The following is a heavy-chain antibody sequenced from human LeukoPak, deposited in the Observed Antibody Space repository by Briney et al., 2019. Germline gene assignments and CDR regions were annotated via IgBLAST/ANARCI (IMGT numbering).Heavy chain of an antibody. CDR3: ARTLHGYPFDP. CDR2: IYTSGST. CDR1: GGSISSGSYY. Sequence: SETLSLTCTVSGGSISSGSYYWSWIRQPAGKGLEWIGRIYTSGSTNYNPSLKSRVTISVDTSKNQFSLKLSSVTAADTAVYYCARTLHGYPFDPWGQGTLVTVSS. J-gene: IGHJ5*02. V-gene: IGHV4-61*02. D-gene: IGHD5-18*01.